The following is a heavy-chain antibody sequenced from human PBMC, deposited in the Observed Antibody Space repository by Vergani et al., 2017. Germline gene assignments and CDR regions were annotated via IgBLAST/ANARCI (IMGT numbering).Heavy chain of an antibody. V-gene: IGHV4-39*07. CDR3: ARRGSGRAVDY. Sequence: HLQESGPGLVKPSETLSLTCTLSGGSISSSSHFWGWLRQTPGKGLEWIGSIYHSGSTYYNPSLKSRVTISVDTSKNQFSLKLSSVTAADTAVYYCARRGSGRAVDYWGQGTLVTVSS. D-gene: IGHD3-10*01. J-gene: IGHJ4*02. CDR2: IYHSGST. CDR1: GGSISSSSHF.